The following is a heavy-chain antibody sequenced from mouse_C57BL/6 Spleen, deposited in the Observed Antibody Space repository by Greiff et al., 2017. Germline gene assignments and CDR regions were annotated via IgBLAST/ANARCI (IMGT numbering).Heavy chain of an antibody. CDR2: ISYDGSN. CDR3: ARGGDDGYYVDARDY. V-gene: IGHV3-6*01. CDR1: GYSITSGYY. J-gene: IGHJ4*01. D-gene: IGHD2-3*01. Sequence: EESGPGLVKPSQSLSLTCSVTGYSITSGYYWNWIRQFPGNKLEWMGYISYDGSNNYNPSLKNRISITRDTSKNQFFLKLNSVTTEDTATDYCARGGDDGYYVDARDYWGQGTSVTVSS.